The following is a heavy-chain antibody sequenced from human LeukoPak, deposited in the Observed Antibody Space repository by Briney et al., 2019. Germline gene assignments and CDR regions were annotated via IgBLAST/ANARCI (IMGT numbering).Heavy chain of an antibody. J-gene: IGHJ3*02. D-gene: IGHD3-10*01. CDR2: INPSGGST. Sequence: ASVKASCKASGYTFTSYYMHWVRQAPGQGLEWMGIINPSGGSTSYAQKFQGRVTMTRDMSTSTVYMELSSLRSEDTAVYYCADSRTGIDAFDIWGQGTMVTVSS. CDR1: GYTFTSYY. V-gene: IGHV1-46*01. CDR3: ADSRTGIDAFDI.